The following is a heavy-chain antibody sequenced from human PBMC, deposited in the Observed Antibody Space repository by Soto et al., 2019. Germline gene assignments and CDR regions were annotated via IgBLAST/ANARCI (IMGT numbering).Heavy chain of an antibody. CDR3: AKLVAYDFWSGSPDGYWYFDL. Sequence: EVQLLESGGGLVQPGGSLRLSCAASGFTFSSYAMSWVRQAPGKGLAWVSAISGSGGSTYYADSVKGRFTISRDNSKNTLYLQMNSLRAEDTAVYYCAKLVAYDFWSGSPDGYWYFDLWGRGTLVTVSS. D-gene: IGHD3-3*01. CDR1: GFTFSSYA. CDR2: ISGSGGST. V-gene: IGHV3-23*01. J-gene: IGHJ2*01.